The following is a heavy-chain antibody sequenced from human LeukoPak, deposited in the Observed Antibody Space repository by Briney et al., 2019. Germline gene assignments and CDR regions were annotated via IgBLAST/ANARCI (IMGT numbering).Heavy chain of an antibody. CDR2: INPISGAT. CDR3: ARLPYRDGVAQDY. CDR1: GYTFTRYY. Sequence: ASVKVSCKTSGYTFTRYYMQWVRQAPGHGLEWMGIINPISGATDYAQKFQGRVTMTRDTSTSTVYMEQSSLRSEDTAMYYCARLPYRDGVAQDYWGQGTLVTVSP. J-gene: IGHJ4*02. V-gene: IGHV1-46*01. D-gene: IGHD3-16*02.